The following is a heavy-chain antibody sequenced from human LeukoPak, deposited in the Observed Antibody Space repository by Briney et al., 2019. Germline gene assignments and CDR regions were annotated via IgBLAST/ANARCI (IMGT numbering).Heavy chain of an antibody. J-gene: IGHJ3*02. V-gene: IGHV1-24*01. D-gene: IGHD6-6*01. CDR2: FDPEDGET. CDR3: ATGQFIAARKLDASDI. Sequence: GASVKVSCKVSGYTLTELSMHWVRQAPGKGLEWMGGFDPEDGETIYAQKFQGRVTMTEDTSTDTAYMELSSLRSEDTAVYYCATGQFIAARKLDASDIWGQGTMVTVSS. CDR1: GYTLTELS.